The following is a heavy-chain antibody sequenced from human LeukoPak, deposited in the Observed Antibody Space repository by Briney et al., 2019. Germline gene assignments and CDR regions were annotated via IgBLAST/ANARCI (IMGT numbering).Heavy chain of an antibody. D-gene: IGHD2-21*01. CDR2: INPSGGST. J-gene: IGHJ4*02. CDR3: AREGEVIVTDNLFY. CDR1: GYTLTELS. Sequence: ASVKVSCKVSGYTLTELSMHWVRQAPGQGLEWMGIINPSGGSTTYAQMFQGRVTMTRDTSTRTVYMELSSLRSEDTAAYYCAREGEVIVTDNLFYWGQGTLVTVSS. V-gene: IGHV1-46*01.